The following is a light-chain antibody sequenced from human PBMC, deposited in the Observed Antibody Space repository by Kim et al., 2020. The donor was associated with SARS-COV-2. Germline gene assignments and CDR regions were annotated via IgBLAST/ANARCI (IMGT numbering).Light chain of an antibody. CDR2: DVS. Sequence: GQSITISCTGTSTDVGGNSSVSCYQQPPGKAPKLMIYDVSTRPSGVSSRFSGSKSGNTASLTSSGLQAEDEADYYCSSYTSSSTLVFGTGTKVTVL. CDR1: STDVGGNSS. V-gene: IGLV2-14*03. J-gene: IGLJ1*01. CDR3: SSYTSSSTLV.